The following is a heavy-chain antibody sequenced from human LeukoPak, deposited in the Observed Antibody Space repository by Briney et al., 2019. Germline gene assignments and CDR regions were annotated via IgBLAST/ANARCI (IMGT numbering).Heavy chain of an antibody. CDR3: AKDGQQLVRTTFDY. CDR1: GFTFSSYA. V-gene: IGHV3-23*01. J-gene: IGHJ4*02. Sequence: GGSLRLSCAASGFTFSSYAMSWVRQATGKGLEWVSAISGSGGSTYYADSVKGRFTISRDNSKNTLYLQMNSLRAEDTAVYYCAKDGQQLVRTTFDYWGQGTLVTVSS. D-gene: IGHD6-13*01. CDR2: ISGSGGST.